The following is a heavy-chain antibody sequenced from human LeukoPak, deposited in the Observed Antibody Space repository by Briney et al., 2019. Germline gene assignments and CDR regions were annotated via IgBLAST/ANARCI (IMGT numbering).Heavy chain of an antibody. Sequence: SETLSLTCTVSGGSISSGSYYWSWIRQPPGKGLEWIGYIYYSGNTNYNPSLKSRVTISVDTSKNQFSLKLNSVTAADTAVYYCARVRKGITMVRGVFDSWGQGTLVTVSS. CDR1: GGSISSGSYY. CDR2: IYYSGNT. CDR3: ARVRKGITMVRGVFDS. V-gene: IGHV4-61*01. D-gene: IGHD3-10*01. J-gene: IGHJ4*02.